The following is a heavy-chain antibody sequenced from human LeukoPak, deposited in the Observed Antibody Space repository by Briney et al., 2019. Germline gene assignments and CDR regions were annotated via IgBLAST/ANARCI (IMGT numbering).Heavy chain of an antibody. D-gene: IGHD6-13*01. CDR1: GFTFSSYA. CDR3: AKSFGYSRSWFDY. V-gene: IGHV3-23*01. Sequence: PGGSPRLSCAASGFTFSSYAMTWVRQAPGKGLEWVSSISGSGGSTSYAVSVKGRFTISRDNSKNTLYLQMNSLRAEDTAVYYCAKSFGYSRSWFDYWGQGTLVTVSS. CDR2: ISGSGGST. J-gene: IGHJ4*02.